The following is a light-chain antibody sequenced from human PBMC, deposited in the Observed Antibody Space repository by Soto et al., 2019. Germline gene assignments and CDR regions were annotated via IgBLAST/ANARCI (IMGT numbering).Light chain of an antibody. V-gene: IGKV3-20*01. CDR1: QSVSSR. Sequence: GLTQSPGTLSLSPGERATLSCRASQSVSSRLAWYQHKSGQAPRLLISGASRRATGIPDRFSGSGSGTDFTLTISRLEPEDFALYYCQHYYGTSPISFGQGTRLEIK. J-gene: IGKJ5*01. CDR3: QHYYGTSPIS. CDR2: GAS.